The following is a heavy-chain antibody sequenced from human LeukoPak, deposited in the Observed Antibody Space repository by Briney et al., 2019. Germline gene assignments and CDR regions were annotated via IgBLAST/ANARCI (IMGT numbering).Heavy chain of an antibody. J-gene: IGHJ6*03. Sequence: PSETLSLTCSVSGGSISSSSYYWNWIRQPPGKGLEWVGRIYYSGTTYYNSSLKSRVTISEDTSKNRFSLMLTSVTAADTAVYYCARQVSDYFYYYIDVWGEGTTVTVSS. CDR1: GGSISSSSYY. V-gene: IGHV4-39*01. CDR3: ARQVSDYFYYYIDV. CDR2: IYYSGTT.